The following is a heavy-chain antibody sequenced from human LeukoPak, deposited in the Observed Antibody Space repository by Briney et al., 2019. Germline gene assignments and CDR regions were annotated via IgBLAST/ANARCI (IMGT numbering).Heavy chain of an antibody. CDR2: IIPIFGTV. CDR3: ARGRGQLDTFDY. D-gene: IGHD1-1*01. Sequence: SVKVSCKASGGTFSSYAISWVRQAPGQGLEWMGGIIPIFGTVNYAQKFQGRVTITADESTSTAYMELSSLRSEDTAVYYCARGRGQLDTFDYWGQGTLVTVSS. V-gene: IGHV1-69*13. CDR1: GGTFSSYA. J-gene: IGHJ4*02.